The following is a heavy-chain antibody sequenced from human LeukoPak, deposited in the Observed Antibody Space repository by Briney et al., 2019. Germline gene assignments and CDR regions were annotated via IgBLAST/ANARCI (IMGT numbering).Heavy chain of an antibody. D-gene: IGHD3-16*01. Sequence: GGSLRLSCTASGFTFGSLWMSWVRQAPGKGLEWVANVKQNGSEKSYVDSVRGRFTISRDNAKNSLYLQMNSLRVEDTAVYHCARDWGAMDVWGQGTTVTVSS. CDR2: VKQNGSEK. J-gene: IGHJ6*02. CDR1: GFTFGSLW. V-gene: IGHV3-7*01. CDR3: ARDWGAMDV.